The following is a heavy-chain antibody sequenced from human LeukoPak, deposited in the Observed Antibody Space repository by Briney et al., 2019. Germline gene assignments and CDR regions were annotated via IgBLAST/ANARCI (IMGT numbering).Heavy chain of an antibody. V-gene: IGHV4-30-4*01. CDR3: ARVVTDWAIHN. Sequence: SETLSLTCTVSGVSINSGDYYWSWIRQPPGKGLEWIGFIYYSGSTYNNPSLKSRVTISVDTSKNQFSLRLSSVTAADTAMYYCARVVTDWAIHNWGQRTLVTVSS. J-gene: IGHJ4*02. CDR1: GVSINSGDYY. D-gene: IGHD3-9*01. CDR2: IYYSGST.